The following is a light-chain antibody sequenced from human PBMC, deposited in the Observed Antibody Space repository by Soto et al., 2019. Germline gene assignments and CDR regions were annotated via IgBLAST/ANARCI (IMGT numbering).Light chain of an antibody. CDR2: RSS. CDR3: AAWDDSLSGVV. V-gene: IGLV1-44*01. CDR1: SSNIGSHS. Sequence: QSVLTQPPSASGTPGQRITISCSGSSSNIGSHSVNWYQQLPGTAPKLLIYRSSQRPSGVPDRFSGSKSGTSASLAISGLQSGDEADYYCAAWDDSLSGVVFGGGTQLTVL. J-gene: IGLJ2*01.